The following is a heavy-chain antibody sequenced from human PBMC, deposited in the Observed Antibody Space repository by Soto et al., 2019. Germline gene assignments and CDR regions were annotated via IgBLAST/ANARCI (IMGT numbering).Heavy chain of an antibody. CDR1: GFPFSAYI. CDR3: ARSRVAAAGTGAFDF. Sequence: EVQLVESGGGLVNPGGSLRLSCAASGFPFSAYIMNWVRQTPGKGLEWVSSITTSSSHYADSVMGRFTISRDNAENSLYLQMNRLGVEDTAVYYCARSRVAAAGTGAFDFWGQGTIVTVSS. CDR2: ITTSSS. J-gene: IGHJ3*01. V-gene: IGHV3-21*01. D-gene: IGHD6-13*01.